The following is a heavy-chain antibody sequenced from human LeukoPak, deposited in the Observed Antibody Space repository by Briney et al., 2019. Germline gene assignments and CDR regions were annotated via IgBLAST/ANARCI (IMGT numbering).Heavy chain of an antibody. J-gene: IGHJ3*02. CDR3: ARDRDIVVVPAAIGGHGAFDM. CDR2: IIPIFGTA. V-gene: IGHV1-69*05. Sequence: SVKVSCKASGGTFSRYAISWVRQAPGQGREWMGRIIPIFGTANYAQKFQGRVTITTDESTSTAYMELSSLRSEDTAVYYCARDRDIVVVPAAIGGHGAFDMWGQGTMVTVSS. CDR1: GGTFSRYA. D-gene: IGHD2-2*01.